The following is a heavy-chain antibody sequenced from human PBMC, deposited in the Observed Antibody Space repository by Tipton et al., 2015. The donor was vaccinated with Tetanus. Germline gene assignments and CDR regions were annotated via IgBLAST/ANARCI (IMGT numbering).Heavy chain of an antibody. CDR3: AREETRHGYNTFDS. D-gene: IGHD5-24*01. J-gene: IGHJ4*02. CDR2: ITWNSGTT. Sequence: SLRLSCAASGFSFEDLAMHWVRQAPGKGLEWVSGITWNSGTTVYADSVKGRFTISRDNSKNTLYLQMNSLRAEDTAVYFCAREETRHGYNTFDSWGQGTPVTVSS. V-gene: IGHV3-9*01. CDR1: GFSFEDLA.